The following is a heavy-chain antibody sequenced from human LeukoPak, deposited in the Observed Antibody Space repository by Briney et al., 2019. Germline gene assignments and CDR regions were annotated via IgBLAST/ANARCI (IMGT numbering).Heavy chain of an antibody. CDR2: INPDSGGT. J-gene: IGHJ4*02. D-gene: IGHD3-9*01. V-gene: IGHV1-2*02. CDR1: GYTFTGYY. CDR3: VPSNDWTYYFDY. Sequence: ASVKVSCKASGYTFTGYYMHWVRQAPGHGLEWMGWINPDSGGTNYAQKFQGRVTMARDTSISTAYMEVSRLRSDDTAVYYCVPSNDWTYYFDYWGRGTLVTVSS.